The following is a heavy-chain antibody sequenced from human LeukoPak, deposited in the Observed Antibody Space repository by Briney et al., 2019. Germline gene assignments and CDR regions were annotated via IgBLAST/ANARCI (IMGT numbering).Heavy chain of an antibody. CDR2: IIPILGIA. Sequence: AASVKVSCKASGGTFSSYAISWVRQAPGQGLEWMGRIIPILGIANYAQKLQGRVTMTTDTSTSTAYMELRSLRSDDTAVYYCARDHMEFDPSAFDIWGQGTMVTVSS. CDR1: GGTFSSYA. V-gene: IGHV1-69*04. CDR3: ARDHMEFDPSAFDI. J-gene: IGHJ3*02. D-gene: IGHD3-10*01.